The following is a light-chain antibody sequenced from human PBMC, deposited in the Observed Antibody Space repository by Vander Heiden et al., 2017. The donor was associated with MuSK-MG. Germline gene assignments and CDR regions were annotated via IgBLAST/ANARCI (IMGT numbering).Light chain of an antibody. Sequence: DIQLTQSPSSLSASVGDRVTITCRASQSIRSYLNWYQQQPGKAPKLLSYGASTLQSGVPSRIRGRGSGTDFTLNISSLQPEDFASYYCQQYDRAPTITFGQGTQLEIK. V-gene: IGKV1-39*01. CDR3: QQYDRAPTIT. J-gene: IGKJ5*01. CDR2: GAS. CDR1: QSIRSY.